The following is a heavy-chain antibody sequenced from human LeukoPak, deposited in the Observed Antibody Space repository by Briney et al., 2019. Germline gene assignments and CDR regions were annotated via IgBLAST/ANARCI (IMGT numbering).Heavy chain of an antibody. V-gene: IGHV3-23*01. CDR3: ARDRSWDSSTYYSEYFLH. CDR2: ISGSGDVT. CDR1: GFTFRNYA. D-gene: IGHD2-2*01. J-gene: IGHJ1*01. Sequence: PGGSLRLTCAASGFTFRNYAMSWVRQAPGEGLEWVSAISGSGDVTYYADPVKGRSTIYRDNAKNTLYLQMNSLRAEDTAIYYCARDRSWDSSTYYSEYFLHWGQGSLVSVSA.